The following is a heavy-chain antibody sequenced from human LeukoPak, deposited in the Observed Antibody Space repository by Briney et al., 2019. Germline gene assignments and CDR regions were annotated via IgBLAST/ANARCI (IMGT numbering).Heavy chain of an antibody. CDR2: MNPNSGNT. CDR1: GYTFTSYD. CDR3: ARERGYCSSTSCPQVENAFDI. V-gene: IGHV1-8*01. J-gene: IGHJ3*02. Sequence: ASVTVSCKASGYTFTSYDINWVRQATGQGLEWMGWMNPNSGNTGYAQKFQGRVTMTRNTSISTAYMELSSLRSEDTAVYYCARERGYCSSTSCPQVENAFDIWGQGTMVTVSS. D-gene: IGHD2-2*01.